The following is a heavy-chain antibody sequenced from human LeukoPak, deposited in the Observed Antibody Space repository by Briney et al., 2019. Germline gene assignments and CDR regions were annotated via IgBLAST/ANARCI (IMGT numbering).Heavy chain of an antibody. V-gene: IGHV4-34*01. CDR1: GGSFSGYY. J-gene: IGHJ4*02. CDR2: INHSGST. D-gene: IGHD3-22*01. CDR3: ASLEYYYDSSGYPGDY. Sequence: SETLSLTCAVYGGSFSGYYWSWIRRPPGKGLEWIGEINHSGSTNYNPSLKSRVTISVDTSKNQFSLKLSSVTAADTAVYYCASLEYYYDSSGYPGDYWGQGTLVTVSS.